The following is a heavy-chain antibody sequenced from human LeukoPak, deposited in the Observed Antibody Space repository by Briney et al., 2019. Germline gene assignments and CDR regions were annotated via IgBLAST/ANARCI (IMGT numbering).Heavy chain of an antibody. D-gene: IGHD3-3*01. V-gene: IGHV1-8*01. J-gene: IGHJ4*02. Sequence: EASVKVSCKASGYTFTSYDINWVRQATGQGLEWMGWMNPNSYNTGYAQKFQGRLTMTRNTSISTAYMELRSLRSDDTAVYYCARAVGLNYDFWSGYSSFDYWGQGTLVTVSS. CDR1: GYTFTSYD. CDR2: MNPNSYNT. CDR3: ARAVGLNYDFWSGYSSFDY.